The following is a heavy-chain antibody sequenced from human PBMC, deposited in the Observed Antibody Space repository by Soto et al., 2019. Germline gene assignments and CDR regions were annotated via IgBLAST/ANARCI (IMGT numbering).Heavy chain of an antibody. D-gene: IGHD5-12*01. V-gene: IGHV3-74*01. J-gene: IGHJ4*02. CDR3: TRGTWLQFFDR. CDR1: GFTFSNFW. Sequence: HPGGSLRLSCAASGFTFSNFWTHWVRQAPGKGLVWVSRINGDGTTTSYADFVKGRFTISRDNSKNTLYLQMNSLRAEDTAVYYCTRGTWLQFFDRWGQGIPVTVSS. CDR2: INGDGTTT.